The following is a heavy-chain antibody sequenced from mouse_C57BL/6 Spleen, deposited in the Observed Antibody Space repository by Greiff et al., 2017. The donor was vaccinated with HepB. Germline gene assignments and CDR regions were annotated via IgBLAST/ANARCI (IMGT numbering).Heavy chain of an antibody. Sequence: QVQLQQPGAELVKPGASVKLSCKASGYTFTSYWMHWVKQRPGQGLEWIGMIHPNSGSTNYNEKFKSKATLTVDKSSSTAYMQLSSLTSEDSAVYDCAREEDSSGFDYWGQGTTLTVSS. J-gene: IGHJ2*01. D-gene: IGHD3-2*02. V-gene: IGHV1-64*01. CDR1: GYTFTSYW. CDR3: AREEDSSGFDY. CDR2: IHPNSGST.